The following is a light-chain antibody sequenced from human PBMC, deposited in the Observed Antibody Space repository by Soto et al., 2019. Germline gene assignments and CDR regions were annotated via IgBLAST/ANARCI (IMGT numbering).Light chain of an antibody. CDR2: SNV. V-gene: IGLV1-44*01. J-gene: IGLJ3*02. CDR3: AAWDGSLNGWV. CDR1: SSNIGSNT. Sequence: QSVLTQAPSVSGTPGQRVTISCSGSSSNIGSNTVSWYQQVPGTAPQVLIYSNVQRPSGVPDRFSGSKSGTSAALAIGGVQSEDEADYYCAAWDGSLNGWVFGGGTKLTVL.